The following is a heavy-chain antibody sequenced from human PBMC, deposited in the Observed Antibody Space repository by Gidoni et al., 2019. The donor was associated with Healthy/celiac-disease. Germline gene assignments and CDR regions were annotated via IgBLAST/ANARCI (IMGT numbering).Heavy chain of an antibody. CDR3: ARGYCSSTSCLYYYYGMDV. J-gene: IGHJ6*02. V-gene: IGHV1-69*01. CDR2: IIPIFGTA. CDR1: GGTFSSYA. Sequence: QVQLVQSGAEVKKPGSAVKVSCKASGGTFSSYARSWVRQAPGQGLEWMGGIIPIFGTANYVQKFQGSVTITADESTSTAYMELSSLRSEDTAVYYCARGYCSSTSCLYYYYGMDVWGQGTTVTVSS. D-gene: IGHD2-2*01.